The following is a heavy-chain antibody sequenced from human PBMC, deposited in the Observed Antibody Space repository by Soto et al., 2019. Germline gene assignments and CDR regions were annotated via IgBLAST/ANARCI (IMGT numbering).Heavy chain of an antibody. D-gene: IGHD6-13*01. Sequence: QLQLQESGSGLVKPSQTLSLTCAVSGGSISSGGSSWSWIRQPPGKGLEWMGYIYHSGSTYYNPSLKSRVTISVDRSKNQFSLKLRSVTAADTAVYYCASAQQLVRNYWGQGTLVTVSS. CDR2: IYHSGST. CDR3: ASAQQLVRNY. J-gene: IGHJ4*02. CDR1: GGSISSGGSS. V-gene: IGHV4-30-2*01.